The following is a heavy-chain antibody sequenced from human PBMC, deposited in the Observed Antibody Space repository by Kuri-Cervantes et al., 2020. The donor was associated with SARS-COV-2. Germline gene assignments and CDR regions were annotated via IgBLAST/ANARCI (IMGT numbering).Heavy chain of an antibody. CDR3: ARRVSGLKMFDL. J-gene: IGHJ5*02. D-gene: IGHD5/OR15-5a*01. V-gene: IGHV5-10-1*01. CDR1: GYSFTSYW. Sequence: KVSCKGSGYSFTSYWITWVRQMPGEVLEWMGRIYPTDSHTYYSPSFQGHVTFSTDKTIATAYLRWGSLKASDTAMYFCARRVSGLKMFDLWGQGTPVTVSS. CDR2: IYPTDSHT.